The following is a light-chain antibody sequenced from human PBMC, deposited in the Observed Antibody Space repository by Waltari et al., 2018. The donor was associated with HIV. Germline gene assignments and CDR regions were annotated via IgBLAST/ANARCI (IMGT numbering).Light chain of an antibody. J-gene: IGKJ1*01. V-gene: IGKV3-20*01. CDR1: QSVSSGY. CDR2: GAS. CDR3: QQYNNWLWT. Sequence: ENVLTQSPGILSLSPGERVTLSCRASQSVSSGYLAWYQQKPGQAPRLLFYGASIRATGIPDRFSGSGSGTDFTLTISRLQPEDFAVYYCQQYNNWLWTFGQGTKVEIK.